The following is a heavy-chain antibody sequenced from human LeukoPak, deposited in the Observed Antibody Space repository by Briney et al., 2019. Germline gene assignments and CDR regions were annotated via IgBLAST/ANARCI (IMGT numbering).Heavy chain of an antibody. D-gene: IGHD3-3*01. CDR1: GYTFTSYG. J-gene: IGHJ4*02. V-gene: IGHV1-18*01. CDR3: ARVGRREMYYDFWSGYYWDY. CDR2: ISAYNGNT. Sequence: ASVKVSCKASGYTFTSYGISWVRQAPGQGLEWMGWISAYNGNTNYAQELQGRVTMTTDTSTSTAYMELRSLRSDDTAVYYCARVGRREMYYDFWSGYYWDYWGQGTLVTVSS.